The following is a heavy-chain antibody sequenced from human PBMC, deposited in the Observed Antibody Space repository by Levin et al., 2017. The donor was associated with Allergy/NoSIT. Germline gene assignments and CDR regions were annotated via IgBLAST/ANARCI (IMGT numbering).Heavy chain of an antibody. D-gene: IGHD1-14*01. V-gene: IGHV4-59*01. J-gene: IGHJ3*02. Sequence: SQTLSLTCTVSGGSISSYYWSWIRQPPGKGLEWIGYIYYSGSTNYNPSLKSRVTISVDTSKNQFSLKLSSVTAADTAVYYCARITHDAFDIWGQGTMVTVSS. CDR3: ARITHDAFDI. CDR2: IYYSGST. CDR1: GGSISSYY.